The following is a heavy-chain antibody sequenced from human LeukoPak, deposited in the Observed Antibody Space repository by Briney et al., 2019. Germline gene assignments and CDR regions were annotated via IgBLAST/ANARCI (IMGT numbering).Heavy chain of an antibody. CDR2: ISSSSIYI. CDR3: ARGPRANHFNWFDP. CDR1: GFTFSNYG. D-gene: IGHD1-26*01. Sequence: GGSLRLSCAASGFTFSNYGMHWARQAPGKGLEWVSSISSSSIYIYYADSVKGRFTISRDNAKNSLYLQMNSLGAEDTAVYYCARGPRANHFNWFDPWGQGTLVTVSS. V-gene: IGHV3-21*01. J-gene: IGHJ5*02.